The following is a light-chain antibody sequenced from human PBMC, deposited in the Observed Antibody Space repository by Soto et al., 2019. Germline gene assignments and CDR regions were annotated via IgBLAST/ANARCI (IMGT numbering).Light chain of an antibody. V-gene: IGLV2-14*01. CDR3: GSYATSDTFV. CDR1: PGKVGAYNY. Sequence: QSVLAQPASVSGSPGQSITISCTGTPGKVGAYNYVSLYQHHPDKAPNLMIYEVRNRPSGVSNRFSGSKSVNTASLTISGLQPEDEADYYCGSYATSDTFVFGTGTKVTVL. J-gene: IGLJ1*01. CDR2: EVR.